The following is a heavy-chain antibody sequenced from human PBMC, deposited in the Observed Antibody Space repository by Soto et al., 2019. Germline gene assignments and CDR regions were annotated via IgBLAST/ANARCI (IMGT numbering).Heavy chain of an antibody. CDR3: AKDHSWTYSSGWYY. D-gene: IGHD6-19*01. J-gene: IGHJ4*02. CDR1: GFTFSSYA. CDR2: ISGSGGST. Sequence: GGSLRLSCAASGFTFSSYAMSWVRQAPGKGLEWVSAISGSGGSTYYADSVKGRFTISRDNSKNTLYLQMNSLRAEDTAVYYCAKDHSWTYSSGWYYWGQGTLVTVSS. V-gene: IGHV3-23*01.